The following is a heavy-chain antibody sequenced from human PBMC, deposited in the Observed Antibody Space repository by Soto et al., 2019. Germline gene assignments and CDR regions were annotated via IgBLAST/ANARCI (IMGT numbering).Heavy chain of an antibody. D-gene: IGHD3-22*01. CDR2: IYNIGRT. J-gene: IGHJ4*02. V-gene: IGHV4-59*01. Sequence: SETLSLTCTVGSISTYYWNWIRQPPGKGLEWIGYIYNIGRTNYNPSLKSRVTISIDTSKNQFSLKLSSVTAADTAVYYCARAQYYYDSSGYFHYWGQGSLVTVSS. CDR3: ARAQYYYDSSGYFHY. CDR1: SISTYY.